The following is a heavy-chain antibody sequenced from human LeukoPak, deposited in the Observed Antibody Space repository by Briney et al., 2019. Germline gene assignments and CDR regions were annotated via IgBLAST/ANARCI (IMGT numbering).Heavy chain of an antibody. Sequence: GGSLRLSCAASGFSFTTYRVHWVRQAPGKGLEWVSSISSSGSLIKYADSLRGRFTISRDNAKNSVYLQMNSLTAEDTAVYYCARMPSYSNYAFYFMDVWGKGTTVTVSS. CDR1: GFSFTTYR. CDR3: ARMPSYSNYAFYFMDV. V-gene: IGHV3-21*01. CDR2: ISSSGSLI. J-gene: IGHJ6*03. D-gene: IGHD4-11*01.